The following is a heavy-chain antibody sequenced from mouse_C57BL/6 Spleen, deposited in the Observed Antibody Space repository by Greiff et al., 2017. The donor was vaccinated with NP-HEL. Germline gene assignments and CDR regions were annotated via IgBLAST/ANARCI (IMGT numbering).Heavy chain of an antibody. Sequence: EVQGVESGGGLVKPGGSLKLSCAASGFTFSDYGMHWVRQAPEKGLEWVAYISSGSSTIYYADTVKGRFTISRDNAKNTLFLQMTSLSAEDTAMYYCARNDYGSSYEFAYWGQGTLVTVSA. V-gene: IGHV5-17*01. D-gene: IGHD1-1*01. J-gene: IGHJ3*01. CDR3: ARNDYGSSYEFAY. CDR1: GFTFSDYG. CDR2: ISSGSSTI.